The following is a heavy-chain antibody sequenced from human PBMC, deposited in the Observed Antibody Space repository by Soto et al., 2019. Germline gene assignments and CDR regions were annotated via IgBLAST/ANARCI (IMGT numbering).Heavy chain of an antibody. CDR3: ARDPYSGYILAFDY. CDR2: IKTNTEGGTT. D-gene: IGHD5-12*01. J-gene: IGHJ4*02. V-gene: IGHV3-15*07. CDR1: GLTISNAW. Sequence: GGSLRLSCAASGLTISNAWMNWVRQAPGKGLEWVGRIKTNTEGGTTDYAAAVKSRFTVSRDDSKKKIYLQMNSLRTEDAAVYYCARDPYSGYILAFDYWGQGTLVTVSS.